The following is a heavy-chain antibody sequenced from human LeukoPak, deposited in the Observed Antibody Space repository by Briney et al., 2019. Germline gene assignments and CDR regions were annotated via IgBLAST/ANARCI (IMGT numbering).Heavy chain of an antibody. J-gene: IGHJ4*02. D-gene: IGHD2-21*02. Sequence: PGRSLRLSCTASGFTFGHYAMTWGRQAPGKGLEWVGFIRSKAYGGTTEYAASVKGRSVISRDDSKSIAYLQMNSLKTEDTAVYYCTRLLGLSDILLGPFDYWGQGTLVTVSS. CDR3: TRLLGLSDILLGPFDY. CDR1: GFTFGHYA. CDR2: IRSKAYGGTT. V-gene: IGHV3-49*04.